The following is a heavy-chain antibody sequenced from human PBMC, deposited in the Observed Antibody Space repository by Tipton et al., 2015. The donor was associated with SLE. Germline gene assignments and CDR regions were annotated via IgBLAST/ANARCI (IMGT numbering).Heavy chain of an antibody. D-gene: IGHD3-22*01. V-gene: IGHV4-39*07. CDR2: IYSSGST. Sequence: TLSLTCTVSGGSISISTFSWGWIRQPPGKGLEWVGSIYSSGSTYHNPSLRSRATMSVDTSKNQFSLRLSSVTAADTAIYYCASFWERFGDIFYDSSGDYYFDYWGQGALVTVSS. CDR3: ASFWERFGDIFYDSSGDYYFDY. CDR1: GGSISISTFS. J-gene: IGHJ4*02.